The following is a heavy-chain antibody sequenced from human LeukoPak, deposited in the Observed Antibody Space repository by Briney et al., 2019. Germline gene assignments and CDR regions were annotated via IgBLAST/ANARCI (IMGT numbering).Heavy chain of an antibody. CDR2: INPNSGGT. V-gene: IGHV1-2*02. Sequence: GASVKVSCKASGYTFTGYYLHWVRQAPGQGLEWMGWINPNSGGTNYAQNFQGRVTMTRDTSISTAYMELSRLRSDDTAVYYCARGLTVVIDWYFDLWGRGTLVTVSS. D-gene: IGHD4-23*01. CDR1: GYTFTGYY. CDR3: ARGLTVVIDWYFDL. J-gene: IGHJ2*01.